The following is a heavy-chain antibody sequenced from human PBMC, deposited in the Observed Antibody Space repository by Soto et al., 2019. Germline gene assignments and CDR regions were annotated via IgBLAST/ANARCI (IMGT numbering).Heavy chain of an antibody. CDR2: MSPNGENQ. Sequence: QVELVESGGGVVQSGGSLRLSCAAPGFSFSIHALHWIRQAPGEGLEWVAVMSPNGENQYYADSVKGRFTISRDTSKSTLSLQMTSLRPEDTAVYYCASGAAFYYDTSRYWGQGTLVTVSS. V-gene: IGHV3-30*04. CDR1: GFSFSIHA. J-gene: IGHJ4*02. CDR3: ASGAAFYYDTSRY. D-gene: IGHD3-22*01.